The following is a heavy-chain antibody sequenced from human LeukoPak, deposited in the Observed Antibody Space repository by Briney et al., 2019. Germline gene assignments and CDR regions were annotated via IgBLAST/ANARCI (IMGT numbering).Heavy chain of an antibody. CDR2: IIPIFGTA. J-gene: IGHJ5*02. Sequence: GSSVKVSCKASGGTFSSYAISWVRQAPGQGLEWMGGIIPIFGTANYAQKFQGRVTVTADESTSTAYMELSSLRSEDTAVYYCARGTFPQYYYGSGSYYNAGWFDPWGQGTLVTVSS. V-gene: IGHV1-69*01. CDR1: GGTFSSYA. D-gene: IGHD3-10*01. CDR3: ARGTFPQYYYGSGSYYNAGWFDP.